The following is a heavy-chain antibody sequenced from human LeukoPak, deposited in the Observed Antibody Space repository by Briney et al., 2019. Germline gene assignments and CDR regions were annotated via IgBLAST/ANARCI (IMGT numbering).Heavy chain of an antibody. D-gene: IGHD1-1*01. Sequence: GRSLRLSCAASGFTFSSYAMHWVRQAPGKGLEWVAVISYDGSNKYYADSVKGRFTISRDNSKNTLYLQMNSLRAEDTAVYYCAKDKSPISDNFGWKFFQHWGQGTLLTVSS. CDR2: ISYDGSNK. V-gene: IGHV3-30-3*01. CDR3: AKDKSPISDNFGWKFFQH. CDR1: GFTFSSYA. J-gene: IGHJ1*01.